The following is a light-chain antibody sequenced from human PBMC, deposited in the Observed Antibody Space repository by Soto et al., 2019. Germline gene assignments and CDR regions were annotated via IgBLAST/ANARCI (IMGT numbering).Light chain of an antibody. CDR2: GAS. Sequence: IVLAQSPGPPSFSPGERATLSCRARQSVSSSNLAWYQQKPGQAPRLLIYGASTRATGIPARFSGSGSGTKFTLTITSLHPDDFATYYCQQYATYSPEWTFGQGTKVDIK. CDR1: QSVSSSN. CDR3: QQYATYSPEWT. J-gene: IGKJ1*01. V-gene: IGKV3-20*01.